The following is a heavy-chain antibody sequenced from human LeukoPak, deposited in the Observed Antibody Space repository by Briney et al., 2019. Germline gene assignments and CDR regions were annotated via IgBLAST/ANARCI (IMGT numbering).Heavy chain of an antibody. J-gene: IGHJ3*02. D-gene: IGHD3-22*01. V-gene: IGHV4-59*08. CDR2: IYYSGST. CDR1: GGSISSYY. Sequence: SETLSLTCTVSGGSISSYYWSWIRQPPGKGLEWIGYIYYSGSTNYNPSLKSRVTISVDTSKNQFSLKLSSVTAADTAVYYCASPGRNYYDSSGYSPNAFDIWGQGTMVTVSS. CDR3: ASPGRNYYDSSGYSPNAFDI.